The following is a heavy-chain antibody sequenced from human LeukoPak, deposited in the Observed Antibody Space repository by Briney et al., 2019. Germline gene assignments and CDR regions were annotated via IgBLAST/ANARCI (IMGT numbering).Heavy chain of an antibody. Sequence: GGSLRLSRAASGFTFSSYAMSWVRQAPGKGLEWVSAISGSGGSTYYADSVKGRFTISRDNSKNTLYLQMNSLRAEDTAVYYCAKDRGSSGWYLGYNWFDPWGQGTLVTVSS. V-gene: IGHV3-23*01. D-gene: IGHD6-19*01. CDR3: AKDRGSSGWYLGYNWFDP. CDR2: ISGSGGST. J-gene: IGHJ5*02. CDR1: GFTFSSYA.